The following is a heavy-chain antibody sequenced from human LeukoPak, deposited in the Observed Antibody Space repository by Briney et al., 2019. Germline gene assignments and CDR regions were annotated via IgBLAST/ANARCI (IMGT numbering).Heavy chain of an antibody. J-gene: IGHJ4*02. CDR2: ISNTGTT. CDR3: AGHGGNSF. V-gene: IGHV3-66*04. Sequence: GGSLRLSCAASGFAVTGNHLTWVRQAPGKGLEWVSVISNTGTTYYADSVKGRLTISRDNSKNTVYLQMNSLRAEDTAVYYCAGHGGNSFWGQGTPVTVSS. CDR1: GFAVTGNH. D-gene: IGHD4-23*01.